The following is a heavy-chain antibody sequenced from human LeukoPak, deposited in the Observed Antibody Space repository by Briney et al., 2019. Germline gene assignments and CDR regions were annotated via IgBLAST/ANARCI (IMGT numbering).Heavy chain of an antibody. CDR2: ISGSGGST. J-gene: IGHJ4*02. V-gene: IGHV3-23*01. Sequence: PGGSLRLSCSASGFTFSIYAMSWVRQAPGKRVEWVSAISGSGGSTYYADSVKGRFTISRDNSKNKMYLQMNSLRAEDTDVYYCAKSGGERGYSYGYAVDYWGQGTLVTVSS. D-gene: IGHD5-18*01. CDR3: AKSGGERGYSYGYAVDY. CDR1: GFTFSIYA.